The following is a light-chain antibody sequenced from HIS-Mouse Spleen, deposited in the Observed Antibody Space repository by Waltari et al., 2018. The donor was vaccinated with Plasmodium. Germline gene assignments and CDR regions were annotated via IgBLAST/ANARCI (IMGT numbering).Light chain of an antibody. CDR2: AAS. CDR1: QSISNY. J-gene: IGKJ1*01. CDR3: QQSYSTWT. V-gene: IGKV1-39*01. Sequence: DIQMTQSPSSLSASVGVRVTSTCRASQSISNYLNWYQQKPGKAPKFLIYAASTLQSGVTSSVSGSGSETDFTLTISSLQPEDFATYYWQQSYSTWTFGQGTKVEIK.